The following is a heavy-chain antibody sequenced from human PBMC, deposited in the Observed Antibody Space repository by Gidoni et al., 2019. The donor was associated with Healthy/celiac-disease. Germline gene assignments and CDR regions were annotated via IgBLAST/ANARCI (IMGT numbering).Heavy chain of an antibody. V-gene: IGHV4-31*03. CDR1: GGSITSGGSY. CDR2: IYYSGST. J-gene: IGHJ5*02. D-gene: IGHD6-13*01. CDR3: AREKIGYSSSWPTPYNWFDP. Sequence: QVQLQESGPGLVKPSQTLSLTCPFSGGSITSGGSYCSWIRQHPGKGLEWIGYIYYSGSTYYNPSLKSRVTISVDTSKNQFSLKLSSVTAADTAVYYCAREKIGYSSSWPTPYNWFDPWGQGTLVTVSS.